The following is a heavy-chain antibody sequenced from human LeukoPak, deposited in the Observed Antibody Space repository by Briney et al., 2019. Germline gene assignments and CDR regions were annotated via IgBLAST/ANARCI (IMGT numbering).Heavy chain of an antibody. Sequence: GASVKVSCKASGYTFTGYYMHWMRQAPGQGLEWMGRINPNSGGTNYAQKFQGRVTMTRDTSISTAYMELSRLRSDDTAVYYCARDYDILTGYYTFSWFDPWGQGTLVTVSS. CDR2: INPNSGGT. D-gene: IGHD3-9*01. CDR1: GYTFTGYY. J-gene: IGHJ5*02. V-gene: IGHV1-2*06. CDR3: ARDYDILTGYYTFSWFDP.